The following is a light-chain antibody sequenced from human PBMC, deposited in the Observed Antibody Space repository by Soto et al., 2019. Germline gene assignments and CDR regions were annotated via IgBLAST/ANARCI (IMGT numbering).Light chain of an antibody. V-gene: IGLV2-23*01. CDR2: EDS. CDR3: CSYAGSSTLL. J-gene: IGLJ3*02. CDR1: SSDVGSYNL. Sequence: QSVLTQPDSVSGSPGQSITISCTGTSSDVGSYNLVSWYQQHPGKAPKVLIYEDSKRPSGVSDHFSASKSGNTASLTISGLQADDEADYYCCSYAGSSTLLFGGGTKLTVL.